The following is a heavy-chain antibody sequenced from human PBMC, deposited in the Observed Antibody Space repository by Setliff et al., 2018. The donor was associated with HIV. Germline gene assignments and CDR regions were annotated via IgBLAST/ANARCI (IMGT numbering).Heavy chain of an antibody. CDR1: GGSISGHF. V-gene: IGHV4-4*09. CDR3: ARLDSSIFGTIKPLHHFDY. J-gene: IGHJ4*01. Sequence: SETLSLTCSVSGGSISGHFWSWIRQSPGKGLEWIGYIYGNGNTKYNRFLNSRVTMSVDTSKNQFSLNLNSVTAADTAMHYCARLDSSIFGTIKPLHHFDYWGQGLMVTVSS. CDR2: IYGNGNT. D-gene: IGHD3-3*01.